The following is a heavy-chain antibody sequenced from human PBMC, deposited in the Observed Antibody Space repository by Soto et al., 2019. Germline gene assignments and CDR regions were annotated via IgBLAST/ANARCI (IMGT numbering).Heavy chain of an antibody. CDR1: GFTFSSFA. CDR2: LSGSGGDT. CDR3: AKRGGYDYVWKSYRPDY. J-gene: IGHJ4*02. Sequence: LRLSCVASGFTFSSFAMSWVRQAPGKGLEWVSTLSGSGGDTYYADSVKGRFTISRDKSKNTLYLQMDRLRVEDTAVYYCAKRGGYDYVWKSYRPDYWGQGTLVTVSS. V-gene: IGHV3-23*01. D-gene: IGHD3-16*02.